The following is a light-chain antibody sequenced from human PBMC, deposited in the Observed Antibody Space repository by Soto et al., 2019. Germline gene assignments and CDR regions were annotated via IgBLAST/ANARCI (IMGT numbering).Light chain of an antibody. CDR1: SIDVGGYNY. J-gene: IGLJ2*01. CDR3: SSYAGSNRFE. Sequence: QSALTQPPSASGSPGQSVTISCTGTSIDVGGYNYVSWYQQHPGKAPKLIIYEVNKRPSGVPDRFSGSKSGNTASLTVSGLQAEDEADYYCSSYAGSNRFEVGGGTKVTVL. V-gene: IGLV2-8*01. CDR2: EVN.